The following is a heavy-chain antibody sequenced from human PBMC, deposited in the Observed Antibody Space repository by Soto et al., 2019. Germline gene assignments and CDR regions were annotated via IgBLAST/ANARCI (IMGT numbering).Heavy chain of an antibody. CDR1: GFTFSSYE. CDR3: ARERGWYAFDI. CDR2: ISSSGSTI. Sequence: GGSLRLPCAASGFTFSSYEMNWVRQAPGKGLEWVSYISSSGSTIYYADSVKGRFTISRDNAKNSLYLQMNSLRAEDTAVYYCARERGWYAFDIWGQGTMVTVSS. J-gene: IGHJ3*02. D-gene: IGHD6-19*01. V-gene: IGHV3-48*03.